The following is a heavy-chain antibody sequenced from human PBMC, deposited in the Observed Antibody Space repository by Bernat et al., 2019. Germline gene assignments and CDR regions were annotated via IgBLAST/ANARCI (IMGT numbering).Heavy chain of an antibody. D-gene: IGHD3-22*01. V-gene: IGHV3-7*01. Sequence: EVQLVESGGGLVQPGGSLRLSCAATGFTFRNHWMSWVRQAPGKGLQWVANIKEDGSEKYYVDSVKGRFTISRDNAKNSLYLQMNSLRAEDTAMYFCARDNYDTSPLDYWGQGTLVSVSS. CDR3: ARDNYDTSPLDY. CDR2: IKEDGSEK. CDR1: GFTFRNHW. J-gene: IGHJ4*02.